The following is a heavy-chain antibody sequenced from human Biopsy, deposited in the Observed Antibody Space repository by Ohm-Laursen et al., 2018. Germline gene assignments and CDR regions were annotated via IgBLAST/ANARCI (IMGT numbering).Heavy chain of an antibody. Sequence: ASVKVSCKASGYNFNAYYMQWVRQAPGQGLECMGWINPNNGGTNYAHKFQGRVTMTRDTSISTAYMHLSGLTSDDTAVYYCARLAYSEYRRDPLDVWGQETMVTVSS. D-gene: IGHD5-18*01. CDR1: GYNFNAYY. V-gene: IGHV1-2*02. CDR3: ARLAYSEYRRDPLDV. CDR2: INPNNGGT. J-gene: IGHJ3*01.